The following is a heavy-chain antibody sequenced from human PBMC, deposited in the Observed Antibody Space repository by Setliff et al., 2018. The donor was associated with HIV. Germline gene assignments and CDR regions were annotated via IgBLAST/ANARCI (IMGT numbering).Heavy chain of an antibody. Sequence: PSETLSLTCTVSGGYISGSSHYWGWIRQPPGKGLEWIGSISYSENIYYNPSLKSRVTISADTSKKQFSLKLSSVTAADMAVYYCARLRYYDILTGYAFDYWGQGTLVTVSS. CDR2: ISYSENI. D-gene: IGHD3-9*01. J-gene: IGHJ4*02. CDR1: GGYISGSSHY. CDR3: ARLRYYDILTGYAFDY. V-gene: IGHV4-39*01.